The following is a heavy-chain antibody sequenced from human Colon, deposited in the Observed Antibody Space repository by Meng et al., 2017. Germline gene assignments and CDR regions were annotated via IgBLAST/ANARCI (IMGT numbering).Heavy chain of an antibody. D-gene: IGHD1-1*01. CDR1: GFTFSTYW. CDR2: ITPEGSTT. Sequence: GGSLRLSCAASGFTFSTYWMHWVRQAPGKGLVWVSSITPEGSTTDYVDSVRGRFTISRDNAKNTLYLQMNSLRAEDTAVYYCTRGGLEPVDYWGQGTLVTVSS. V-gene: IGHV3-74*01. J-gene: IGHJ4*02. CDR3: TRGGLEPVDY.